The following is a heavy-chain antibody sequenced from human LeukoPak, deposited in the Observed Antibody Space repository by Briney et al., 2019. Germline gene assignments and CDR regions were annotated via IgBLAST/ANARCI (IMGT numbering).Heavy chain of an antibody. V-gene: IGHV4-59*01. CDR3: ARVPYVHITMVRGVRGAFDI. D-gene: IGHD3-10*01. CDR1: GGSISSYY. J-gene: IGHJ3*02. CDR2: IYYSGST. Sequence: PSETLSLTCTVSGGSISSYYWSWIRQPPGKGLEWIGYIYYSGSTNYNPSLKSRVTISVDTSKNQFSLKLSSVTAADTAVYYCARVPYVHITMVRGVRGAFDIWGQGTMVTVSS.